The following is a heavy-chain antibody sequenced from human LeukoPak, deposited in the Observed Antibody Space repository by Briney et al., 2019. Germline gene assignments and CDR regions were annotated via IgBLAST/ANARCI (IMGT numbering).Heavy chain of an antibody. Sequence: PGGSLRLSCAASGFTSSSYWMHWVRQVPGKGLVWVSRISGDGTARNYADSVKGRFTISRDDAKNTVDLQMNSLRGEDTAVYYCARDRDLYYDILTGYYTDYYYGMDVWGQGTAVTVSS. D-gene: IGHD3-9*01. V-gene: IGHV3-74*01. CDR2: ISGDGTAR. CDR3: ARDRDLYYDILTGYYTDYYYGMDV. CDR1: GFTSSSYW. J-gene: IGHJ6*02.